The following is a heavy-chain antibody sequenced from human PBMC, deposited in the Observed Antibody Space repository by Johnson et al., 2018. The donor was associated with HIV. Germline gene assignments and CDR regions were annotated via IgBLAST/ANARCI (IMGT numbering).Heavy chain of an antibody. J-gene: IGHJ3*02. CDR3: AKGGIQLWLTDAFDI. CDR2: ISYDGVNK. Sequence: QVQLVESGGGVVQPGRSLRLSCAASEFSFSTYALHWVRQAPGEGLEWVAVISYDGVNKYYADSVKGRFTVSRDNSKNTLYLQMNSLRAEDTAVYYGAKGGIQLWLTDAFDIWGQGTMVTVSS. CDR1: EFSFSTYA. D-gene: IGHD5-18*01. V-gene: IGHV3-30*04.